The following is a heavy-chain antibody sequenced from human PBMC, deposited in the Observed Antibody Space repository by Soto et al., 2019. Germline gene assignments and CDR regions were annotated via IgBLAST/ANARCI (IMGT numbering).Heavy chain of an antibody. CDR1: GGSLNGFY. CDR2: VFYGGRT. Sequence: SETLSLTCSDSGGSLNGFYWSWIRQSPGKGLEWIGFVFYGGRTNYNPSLKSRVTMSIDTSKNQFSLGLKSMTAEDAGLYYCARGQWELVFWGQGIRVTVSS. J-gene: IGHJ4*02. V-gene: IGHV4-59*01. D-gene: IGHD1-26*01. CDR3: ARGQWELVF.